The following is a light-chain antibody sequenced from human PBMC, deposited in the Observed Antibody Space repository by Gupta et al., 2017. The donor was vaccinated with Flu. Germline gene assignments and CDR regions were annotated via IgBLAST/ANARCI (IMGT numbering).Light chain of an antibody. CDR2: KDS. CDR3: YSAANNNVV. V-gene: IGLV3-27*01. J-gene: IGLJ2*01. Sequence: PEHTARISCSGDLLAKKFARWFQQKPGQDPVLVIHKDSDRPSGIPERFSGSSSGTTVTLTISGAQVEDEADYYCYSAANNNVVFGGGTKLTVL. CDR1: LLAKKF.